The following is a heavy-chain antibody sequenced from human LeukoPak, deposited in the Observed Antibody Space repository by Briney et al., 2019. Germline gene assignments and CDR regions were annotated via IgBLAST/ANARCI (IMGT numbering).Heavy chain of an antibody. D-gene: IGHD2-21*01. V-gene: IGHV3-7*01. CDR2: IKPDSSET. CDR3: ATAVSIAGDS. Sequence: GGSLRLSCAASGFSFNSNWMSWFRQASGKGLEWVAHIKPDSSETYYVDSVKGRFTISRDNAEKLVYLRMNSLRAEDTAVYYCATAVSIAGDSWGQGTLATVSS. CDR1: GFSFNSNW. J-gene: IGHJ5*01.